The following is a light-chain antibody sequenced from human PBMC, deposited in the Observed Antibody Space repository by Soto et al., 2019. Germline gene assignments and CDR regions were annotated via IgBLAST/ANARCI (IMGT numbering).Light chain of an antibody. CDR2: EVS. CDR3: SSYTSSSTRV. CDR1: SSDVGGYNY. Sequence: QSVLTQPASGSGSPGQSITISCTGTSSDVGGYNYVSWYQQHPGKAPKLMIYEVSNRPSGVSNRFSGSKSGYTASLTISGLQAEDESDYYCSSYTSSSTRVFGGGTKLTLL. J-gene: IGLJ3*02. V-gene: IGLV2-14*01.